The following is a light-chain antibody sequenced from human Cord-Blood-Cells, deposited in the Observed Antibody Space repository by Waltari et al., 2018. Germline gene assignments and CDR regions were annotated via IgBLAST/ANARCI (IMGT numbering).Light chain of an antibody. V-gene: IGKV1-39*01. CDR3: QQSYSTRTWT. CDR1: QSISSY. Sequence: DIQMTQSPSSLSASVGDRVTITCRASQSISSYLNWYQQKPGKAPKLLIYAASSLQSGVPSRFSGSGSGTDVTLTISSLQPEDFATYDCQQSYSTRTWTFGQGSKVEIK. J-gene: IGKJ1*01. CDR2: AAS.